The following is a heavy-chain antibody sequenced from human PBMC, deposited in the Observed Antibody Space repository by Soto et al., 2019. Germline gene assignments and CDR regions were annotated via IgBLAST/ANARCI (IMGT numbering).Heavy chain of an antibody. CDR3: AKDMGLESYYGMDV. V-gene: IGHV3-43*01. Sequence: GGSLRLSCAASGFTFDDYTIHWVRQVPGKGLEWVSLISWDGSRTYYADSVKGRFTISRDNSKNSLYLQMNSLRTEDTALYYCAKDMGLESYYGMDVWGQGTTVTVSS. D-gene: IGHD3-16*01. J-gene: IGHJ6*02. CDR2: ISWDGSRT. CDR1: GFTFDDYT.